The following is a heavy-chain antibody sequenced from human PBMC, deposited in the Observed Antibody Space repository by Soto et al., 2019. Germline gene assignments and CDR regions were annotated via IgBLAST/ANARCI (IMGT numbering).Heavy chain of an antibody. CDR3: AKGGRTQRTDY. V-gene: IGHV3-23*01. CDR1: GFTFSSYA. D-gene: IGHD3-16*01. CDR2: LSCAATDA. Sequence: EVQLLESGGVLVQPGGSLRLSCAASGFTFSSYAMTWVRQAPGKGLEWVSSLSCAATDAYYADSVKGRFTISRDNSKNTLYLHMSSLRADDTAVYYCAKGGRTQRTDYWGQGTLVTVSS. J-gene: IGHJ4*02.